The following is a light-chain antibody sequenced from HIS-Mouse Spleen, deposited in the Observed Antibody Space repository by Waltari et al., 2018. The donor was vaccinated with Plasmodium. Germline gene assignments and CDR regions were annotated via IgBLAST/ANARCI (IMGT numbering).Light chain of an antibody. CDR3: GTWDSSLSAGVV. V-gene: IGLV1-51*01. CDR2: DNN. J-gene: IGLJ2*01. Sequence: QSVLTQPPSVSAAPGQQVTISCSGSSSHIGHNYVPWYQQLPGTAPKLLIYDNNKRPSGIPDRFSGSKSGTSATLGITGLQTGDEADYYCGTWDSSLSAGVVFGGGTKLTVL. CDR1: SSHIGHNY.